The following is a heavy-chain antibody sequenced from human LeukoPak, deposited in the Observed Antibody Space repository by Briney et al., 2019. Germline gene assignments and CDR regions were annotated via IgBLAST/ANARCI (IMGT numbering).Heavy chain of an antibody. D-gene: IGHD3-22*01. CDR1: GGSISSYY. CDR2: IYYSGST. Sequence: SETLSLTCTVSGGSISSYYWNWIRQPPGKGLEWIGYIYYSGSTNYNPSLKSRVTISVDTSKNQFSLKLSSVTAADTAVYYCARDTYHYDSSGYRPFDYWGQGTLVTVSS. CDR3: ARDTYHYDSSGYRPFDY. J-gene: IGHJ4*02. V-gene: IGHV4-59*01.